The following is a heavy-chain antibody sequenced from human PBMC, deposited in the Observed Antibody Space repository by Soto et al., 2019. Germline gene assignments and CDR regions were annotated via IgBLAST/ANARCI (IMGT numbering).Heavy chain of an antibody. V-gene: IGHV3-23*01. Sequence: GESLKISCAASGFTFSSYAMSWVRQAPGKGLEWVSAISGSGGSTYYADSVKGRFTISRDNSKNTLYLQMNSLRAEDTAVYYCAKENLRYFVDMLYSYNWFDPWGQGTLVTVSS. J-gene: IGHJ5*02. CDR1: GFTFSSYA. D-gene: IGHD3-9*01. CDR2: ISGSGGST. CDR3: AKENLRYFVDMLYSYNWFDP.